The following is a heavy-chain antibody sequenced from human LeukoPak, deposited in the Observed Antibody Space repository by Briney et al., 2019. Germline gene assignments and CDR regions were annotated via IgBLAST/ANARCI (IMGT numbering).Heavy chain of an antibody. J-gene: IGHJ3*02. D-gene: IGHD3-16*01. CDR3: ARDGMITAYAFDI. Sequence: GGSLRLSCAASEFSFSSHSMNWVRQAPGKGLEWVSTINSSGDYICYADSVKGRFTISRDNAKNSLYLQMNSLRAEDTAVYYCARDGMITAYAFDIWGQGTMVTVSS. CDR2: INSSGDYI. CDR1: EFSFSSHS. V-gene: IGHV3-21*01.